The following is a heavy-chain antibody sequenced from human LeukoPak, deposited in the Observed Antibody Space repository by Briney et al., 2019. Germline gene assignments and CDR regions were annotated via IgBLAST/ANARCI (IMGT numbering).Heavy chain of an antibody. CDR3: AIRSRGSYGPDWVDY. J-gene: IGHJ4*02. Sequence: SVKVSCKASGGTFSSYAISWVRQAPGQGLEWMGGIIPNFGTANYAQKFQGRVTITTDESTSTAYMELSSLRSEDTAVYYCAIRSRGSYGPDWVDYWGQGTLVTVSS. CDR2: IIPNFGTA. V-gene: IGHV1-69*05. D-gene: IGHD1-26*01. CDR1: GGTFSSYA.